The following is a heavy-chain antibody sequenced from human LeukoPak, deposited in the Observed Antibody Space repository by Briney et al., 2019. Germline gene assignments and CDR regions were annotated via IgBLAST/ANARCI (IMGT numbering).Heavy chain of an antibody. CDR3: ARESEAAAAGDGAFDI. CDR1: GFTFSSFA. J-gene: IGHJ3*02. CDR2: ISYDGSVK. V-gene: IGHV3-30*04. D-gene: IGHD6-13*01. Sequence: GRSLRLSCAASGFTFSSFAMHWVRQAPGKGLEWVAFISYDGSVKYYADSVKGRFTVSKDNSKNTLYLQMNSLRAEDTAVYYCARESEAAAAGDGAFDIWGQGTMVTVSS.